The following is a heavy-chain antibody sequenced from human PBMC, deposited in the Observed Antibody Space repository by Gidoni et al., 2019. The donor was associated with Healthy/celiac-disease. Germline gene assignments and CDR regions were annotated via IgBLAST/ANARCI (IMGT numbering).Heavy chain of an antibody. J-gene: IGHJ3*02. CDR3: TLAGRIVLPKNAFDI. D-gene: IGHD2-2*01. CDR2: IRSKANSYAT. V-gene: IGHV3-73*02. Sequence: EVQLVESGGGLVKPGGSLKLSCAASGFTFSGSAMHWVRQASVKGLEWVGRIRSKANSYATAYAASVKGRFTISRDDSKNTAYLQMNSLKTEDTAVYYCTLAGRIVLPKNAFDIWGQGTMVTVSS. CDR1: GFTFSGSA.